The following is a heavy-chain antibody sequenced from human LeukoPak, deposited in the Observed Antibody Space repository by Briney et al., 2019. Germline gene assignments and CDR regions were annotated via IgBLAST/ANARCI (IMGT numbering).Heavy chain of an antibody. CDR2: ISYDGSNK. J-gene: IGHJ6*04. V-gene: IGHV3-30*04. D-gene: IGHD4-17*01. Sequence: GGSLRLSCAASGFTFSSYAMHWVRQAPGKGLEWVAVISYDGSNKYYADSVKGRFTISRDNSKNTLYLQMNSLRAEDTAVYYCARGNDYGDPPYYYGMDVWGKGTTVTVSS. CDR3: ARGNDYGDPPYYYGMDV. CDR1: GFTFSSYA.